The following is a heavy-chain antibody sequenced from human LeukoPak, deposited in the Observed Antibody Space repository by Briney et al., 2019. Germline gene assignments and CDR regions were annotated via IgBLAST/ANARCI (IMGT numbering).Heavy chain of an antibody. D-gene: IGHD1-26*01. CDR2: ISSSSSYI. J-gene: IGHJ4*02. CDR1: GFTFSSYS. V-gene: IGHV3-21*04. CDR3: ARGRGVGAPSGYFDY. Sequence: GSLRLSFAASGFTFSSYSMNWVRQAPGKGLEWGSSISSSSSYIYYADSVKGRFTISRDNAKNSLYLQMNSLRAEDTAVYYCARGRGVGAPSGYFDYWGQGTLVTVSS.